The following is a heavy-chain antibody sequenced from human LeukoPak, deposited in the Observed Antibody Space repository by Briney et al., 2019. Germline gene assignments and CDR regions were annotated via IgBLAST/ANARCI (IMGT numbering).Heavy chain of an antibody. V-gene: IGHV1-69*13. CDR2: IIPIFGTA. CDR3: ARAAYNFWSQERLRTNYYGMDV. D-gene: IGHD3-3*01. Sequence: SVKVSCKASGGTFSSYAISWVRQAPGQGLEWMGGIIPIFGTANYAQKFQGRVTITADESTSTAYMELSSLRSEDTAVYYCARAAYNFWSQERLRTNYYGMDVWGQGTTVTVSS. CDR1: GGTFSSYA. J-gene: IGHJ6*02.